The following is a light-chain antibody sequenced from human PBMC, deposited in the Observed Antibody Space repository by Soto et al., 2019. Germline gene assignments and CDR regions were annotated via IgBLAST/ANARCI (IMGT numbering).Light chain of an antibody. J-gene: IGKJ1*01. V-gene: IGKV1-5*03. CDR1: QTISNW. CDR2: EAS. Sequence: DIQMTQSPSTLSASVGDRVAITCRASQTISNWLAWYQQRPGKAPKLLIYEASTLETGVPPRFSGSASGTEFTLTISSLQPDEYATYYCQQYNGTVGQGTKVEI. CDR3: QQYNGT.